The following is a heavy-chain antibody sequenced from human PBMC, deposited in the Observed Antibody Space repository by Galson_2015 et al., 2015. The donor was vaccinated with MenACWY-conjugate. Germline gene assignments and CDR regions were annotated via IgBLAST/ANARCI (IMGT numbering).Heavy chain of an antibody. V-gene: IGHV4-4*09. CDR2: GNT. CDR3: ASLGYCSTTSCYAFDD. D-gene: IGHD2-2*01. J-gene: IGHJ4*02. Sequence: GNTNYNPSLKSRVTISVDTSKNQFPLKLSSMTAADTAVYYCASLGYCSTTSCYAFDDWGQGTLVTVSS.